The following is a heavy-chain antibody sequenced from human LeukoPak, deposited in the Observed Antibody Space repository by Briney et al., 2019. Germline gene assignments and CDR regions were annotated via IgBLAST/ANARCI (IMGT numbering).Heavy chain of an antibody. J-gene: IGHJ4*02. V-gene: IGHV4-39*07. D-gene: IGHD6-13*01. CDR1: GGSISSSSYY. Sequence: SETLSLTCTVSGGSISSSSYYWGWIRQPPGKGLEWIGSIYYSGSTYYNPSLKSRVTISVDTSKNQFSLKLSSVTAADTAVYYCASYSSSLYHFDYWGQGTLVTVSS. CDR3: ASYSSSLYHFDY. CDR2: IYYSGST.